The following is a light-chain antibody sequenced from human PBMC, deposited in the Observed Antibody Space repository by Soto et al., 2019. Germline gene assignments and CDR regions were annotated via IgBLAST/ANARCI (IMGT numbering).Light chain of an antibody. V-gene: IGKV1-6*01. J-gene: IGKJ1*01. Sequence: AIQMTQSPSSLSASVGDRVTITCRASQGIRIDLGWYQQKSGKAPKLLIYAASNLQRGVPSRFSGRGSGTDFTLTISSLQPEDFATYFCLQDYNYPRTFGQGTRVEI. CDR1: QGIRID. CDR2: AAS. CDR3: LQDYNYPRT.